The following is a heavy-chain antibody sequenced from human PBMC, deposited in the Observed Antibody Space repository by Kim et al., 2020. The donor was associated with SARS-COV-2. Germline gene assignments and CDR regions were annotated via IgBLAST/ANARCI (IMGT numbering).Heavy chain of an antibody. Sequence: SETLSLTCTVSGGSISSYYWSWIRQPPGKGLEWIGYIYYSGSTNYNPSLKSRVTISVDTSKNQFSLKLSSVTAADTAVYYCARDREYYGSGFDPWGKGTL. V-gene: IGHV4-59*13. CDR2: IYYSGST. CDR1: GGSISSYY. D-gene: IGHD3-10*01. J-gene: IGHJ5*02. CDR3: ARDREYYGSGFDP.